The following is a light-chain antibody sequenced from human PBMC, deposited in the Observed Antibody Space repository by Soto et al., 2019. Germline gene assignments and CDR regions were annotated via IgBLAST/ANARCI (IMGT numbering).Light chain of an antibody. CDR1: ISDVGGYSY. CDR2: EVT. Sequence: QSALTQPSSLWGSPGQSITLSCTGTISDVGGYSYVSWYQQHPGRAPKLIIYEVTYRPSGVSNRFSGSKSGNTASLTISGLQAEDEADYYCSSYTSGSTYVFGAGTKVTVL. V-gene: IGLV2-14*03. J-gene: IGLJ1*01. CDR3: SSYTSGSTYV.